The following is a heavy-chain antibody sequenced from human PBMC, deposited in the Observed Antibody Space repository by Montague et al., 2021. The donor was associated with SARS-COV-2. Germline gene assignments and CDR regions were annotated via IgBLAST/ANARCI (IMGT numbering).Heavy chain of an antibody. CDR1: RGSITNSH. J-gene: IGHJ4*01. D-gene: IGHD2-8*01. V-gene: IGHV4-59*01. CDR3: ERVPGVAKVYAGQIDF. CDR2: FLPSGSS. Sequence: SETLSLTCIVSRGSITNSHWGWIRQPPGKGLEWMTYFLPSGSSNHNPSLKSRITTSVVTSKNQFSLRLNSLTAADSARYFCERVPGVAKVYAGQIDFWGHGTLVTVSS.